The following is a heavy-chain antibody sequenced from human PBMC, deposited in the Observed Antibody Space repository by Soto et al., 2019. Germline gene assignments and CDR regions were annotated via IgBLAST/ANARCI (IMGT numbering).Heavy chain of an antibody. CDR3: ARARRVWNDLDY. D-gene: IGHD1-1*01. Sequence: PGGSLRLSCAASGFTFSSYGMHWVRQAPGKGLEWVAVIWYDGSNKYYADSVKGRFTISRDNSKNTLYLQMNSLRAEDTAVYYCARARRVWNDLDYWGQGTLVTVYS. CDR1: GFTFSSYG. V-gene: IGHV3-33*01. J-gene: IGHJ4*02. CDR2: IWYDGSNK.